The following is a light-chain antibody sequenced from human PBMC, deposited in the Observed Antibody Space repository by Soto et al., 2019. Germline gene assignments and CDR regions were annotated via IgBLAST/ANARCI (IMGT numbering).Light chain of an antibody. Sequence: EIVLTQSPGTLSLSPGERATLSCRASQSVSSSYLAWYPQKPGQAPRRLIYGASSRATGIPDRFSGSGSGTDFTLTISRLEPEDFAVYYCQQYGSSPGTFGQGTKVEIK. V-gene: IGKV3-20*01. J-gene: IGKJ1*01. CDR3: QQYGSSPGT. CDR1: QSVSSSY. CDR2: GAS.